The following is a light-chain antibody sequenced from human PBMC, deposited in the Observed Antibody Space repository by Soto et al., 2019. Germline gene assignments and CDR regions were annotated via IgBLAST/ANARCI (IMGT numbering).Light chain of an antibody. Sequence: QSVLTQPASVSGSPGQSITISCTGTSSDIGSYNYVSWYQQLPGKVPKLMIYGVSNRPSGVSNRLSGSKSGTSASLAISGLQSEDEADYYCVAWDDTLNGYVVFGGGTKVTVL. CDR1: SSDIGSYNY. CDR3: VAWDDTLNGYVV. J-gene: IGLJ2*01. CDR2: GVS. V-gene: IGLV2-14*03.